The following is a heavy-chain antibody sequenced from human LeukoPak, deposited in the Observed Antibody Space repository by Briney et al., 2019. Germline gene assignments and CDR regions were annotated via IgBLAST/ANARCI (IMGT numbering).Heavy chain of an antibody. CDR1: GFTFRSYA. CDR2: IYASGAST. V-gene: IGHV3-23*01. Sequence: GGSLRLSCAASGFTFRSYAMSWVRQAPGQGLEWVSIIYASGASTNYADSVRGRFTTFRDNSNNMVYLQMNSLRAEDTAVYYCATDFEQDSWSGHSDGGQGTLVTVSS. CDR3: ATDFEQDSWSGHSD. D-gene: IGHD3-3*01. J-gene: IGHJ4*02.